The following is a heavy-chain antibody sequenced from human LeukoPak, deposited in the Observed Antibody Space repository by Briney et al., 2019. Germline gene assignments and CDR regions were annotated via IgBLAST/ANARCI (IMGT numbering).Heavy chain of an antibody. V-gene: IGHV4-59*08. CDR2: IYYSGST. J-gene: IGHJ4*02. Sequence: SETLSLTCTVSGGSISSYYWSWIRQPPGKGLEWIGYIYYSGSTNYNPSLKRRVTISVDTSKNQFSLKLSSVTAADTAVYYCARHALPGYSSSWFDYWGQGTLVTVSS. CDR3: ARHALPGYSSSWFDY. CDR1: GGSISSYY. D-gene: IGHD6-13*01.